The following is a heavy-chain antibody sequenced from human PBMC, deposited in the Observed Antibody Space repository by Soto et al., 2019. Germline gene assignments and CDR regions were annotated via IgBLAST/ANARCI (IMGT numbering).Heavy chain of an antibody. CDR2: ISYDGSNK. CDR3: ARSYDSPYYYDSSGYYPTAYGY. J-gene: IGHJ4*02. D-gene: IGHD3-22*01. Sequence: GESLKISCAASGFTFSSYAMHWVRQAPGKGLEWVAVISYDGSNKYYADSVKGRFTISRDNSKNTLFLQMNSPRAEDTAVYYCARSYDSPYYYDSSGYYPTAYGYWGQGTLVTVSS. V-gene: IGHV3-30-3*01. CDR1: GFTFSSYA.